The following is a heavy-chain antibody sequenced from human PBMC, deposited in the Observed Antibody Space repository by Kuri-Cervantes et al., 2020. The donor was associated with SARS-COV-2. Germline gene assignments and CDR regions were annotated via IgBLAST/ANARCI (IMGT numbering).Heavy chain of an antibody. CDR3: ARVTTIFRDAFDI. V-gene: IGHV4-4*07. D-gene: IGHD3-3*01. CDR1: GGSISSHY. J-gene: IGHJ3*02. CDR2: IYTSGST. Sequence: GSLRLSCTVSGGSISSHYWSWIRQPPGKGLEWIGRIYTSGSTNYNPSLKSRVTMSVDTSKNQFSLKLSSVAAADTAVYYCARVTTIFRDAFDIWGQGTMVTVSS.